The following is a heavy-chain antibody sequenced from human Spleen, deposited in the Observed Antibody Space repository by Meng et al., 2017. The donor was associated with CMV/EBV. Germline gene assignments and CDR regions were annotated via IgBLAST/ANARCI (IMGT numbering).Heavy chain of an antibody. CDR2: ISSSGSTI. V-gene: IGHV3-11*04. J-gene: IGHJ4*02. CDR3: ARVRITMIVVGSYYFDY. CDR1: GFAFSDYY. D-gene: IGHD3-22*01. Sequence: GESLKISWAASGFAFSDYYMSWIRQAPGKGLEWVSYISSSGSTIYYADSVKGRFTSSRDNAKNSLYLQMNSLRAEDTAVYYCARVRITMIVVGSYYFDYWGQGTLVTVSS.